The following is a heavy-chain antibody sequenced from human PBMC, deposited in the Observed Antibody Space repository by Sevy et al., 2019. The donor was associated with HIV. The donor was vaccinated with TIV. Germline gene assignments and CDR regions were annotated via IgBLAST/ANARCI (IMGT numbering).Heavy chain of an antibody. CDR1: GFSLSSYG. Sequence: GGSLRLSCAASGFSLSSYGMHWVRQAPGKGLEWVAFIRYDGSNKYYADSVKGRFTISRDNSKNTLYLQMNSLRAEDKAVYYCAKTIEYYYDSSGYYYPDYWGQGTLVTVS. V-gene: IGHV3-30*02. D-gene: IGHD3-22*01. CDR2: IRYDGSNK. J-gene: IGHJ4*02. CDR3: AKTIEYYYDSSGYYYPDY.